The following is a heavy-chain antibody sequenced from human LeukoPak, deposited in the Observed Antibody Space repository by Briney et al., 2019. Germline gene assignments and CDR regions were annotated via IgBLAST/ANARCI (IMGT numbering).Heavy chain of an antibody. D-gene: IGHD2-2*01. J-gene: IGHJ6*02. CDR3: ARAADIVVVPANYGMDV. CDR1: GGSISSSSYY. Sequence: SETLSLTCTVSGGSISSSSYYWGWIRQPPGKGLEWIGSIYYSGSTYYNPSLKSRVTISVDTSKNQFSLKLSSVTAADTAVYYCARAADIVVVPANYGMDVWGQGTTVTVSS. CDR2: IYYSGST. V-gene: IGHV4-39*07.